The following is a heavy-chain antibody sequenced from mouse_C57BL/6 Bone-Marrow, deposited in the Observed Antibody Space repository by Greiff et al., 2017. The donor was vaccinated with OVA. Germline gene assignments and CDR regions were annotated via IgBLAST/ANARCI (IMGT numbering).Heavy chain of an antibody. CDR1: GYSITSGYY. J-gene: IGHJ2*01. Sequence: EVKLMESGPGLVKPSQSLSLTCSVTGYSITSGYYWNWIRQFPGNKLEWMGYISYDGSNNYNPSLKNRISITRDTSKNQFFLKLNSVTTEDTATYYCARESPPYYYGSSLDYWGQGTTLTVSS. CDR3: ARESPPYYYGSSLDY. V-gene: IGHV3-6*01. CDR2: ISYDGSN. D-gene: IGHD1-1*01.